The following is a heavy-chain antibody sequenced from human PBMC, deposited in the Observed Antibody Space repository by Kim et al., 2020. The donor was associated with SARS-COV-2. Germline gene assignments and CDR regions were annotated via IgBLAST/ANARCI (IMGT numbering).Heavy chain of an antibody. Sequence: GRTNYTPSLKSRVTISVDESKNQFSLKLSSVTAADTAVYYCARDRLALDYWGQGTLVTVSS. D-gene: IGHD6-19*01. V-gene: IGHV4-4*02. J-gene: IGHJ4*02. CDR2: GRT. CDR3: ARDRLALDY.